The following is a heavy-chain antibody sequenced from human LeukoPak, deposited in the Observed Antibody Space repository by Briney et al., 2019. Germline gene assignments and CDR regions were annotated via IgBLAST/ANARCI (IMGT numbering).Heavy chain of an antibody. Sequence: ASVEVSCKASGYTFTNYAITWVRQAPGQGLEWMGWISAYNGNTNYAQKFQGRVTITADKSTSTAYMELSSLRSEDTAVYYCATRGSVAGLFDYWGQGTLVTVSS. D-gene: IGHD6-19*01. CDR3: ATRGSVAGLFDY. V-gene: IGHV1-18*01. CDR1: GYTFTNYA. CDR2: ISAYNGNT. J-gene: IGHJ4*02.